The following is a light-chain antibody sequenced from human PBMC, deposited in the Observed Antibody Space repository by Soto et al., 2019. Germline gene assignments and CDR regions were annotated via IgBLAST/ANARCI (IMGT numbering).Light chain of an antibody. V-gene: IGKV3-20*01. CDR1: QSLSGRY. Sequence: DTMLTQSPGTLALSPGEGATLSCRASQSLSGRYLAWYQQKPGQAPRLLIYGASTRATGIPDRFSGSGSGTDFTLTISRLEHEDFAVYYCQQYDSSPRTFGQGTKVDIK. CDR2: GAS. CDR3: QQYDSSPRT. J-gene: IGKJ1*01.